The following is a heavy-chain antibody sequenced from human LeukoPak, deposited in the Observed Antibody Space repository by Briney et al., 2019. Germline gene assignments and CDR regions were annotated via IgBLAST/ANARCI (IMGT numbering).Heavy chain of an antibody. J-gene: IGHJ4*02. CDR1: GFTLSDHW. CDR3: ARDRGWSFPHPDY. CDR2: IKQDGSAK. Sequence: GGSLRLSCAASGFTLSDHWMSWVRQAPGKGLEWVANIKQDGSAKFYVDSVEGRFTISRDNAKNSLYLQMNSLRAEDTAVYYCARDRGWSFPHPDYWGQGTLVTVSS. V-gene: IGHV3-7*01. D-gene: IGHD6-19*01.